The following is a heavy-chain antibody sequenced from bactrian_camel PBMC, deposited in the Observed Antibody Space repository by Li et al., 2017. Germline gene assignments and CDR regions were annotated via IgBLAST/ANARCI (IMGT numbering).Heavy chain of an antibody. V-gene: IGHV3-3*01. Sequence: HVQLVESGGGSVQAGGSLRLSCAASGHTLSRRCMGWFRQAAGKEREAVAAVYTRDGTTDYADSVKGRFTISLENANAKKTVYLQMDSLRPEDTAMYYCAADRHCLGTSLLLTVQEYTGWGQGTQVTVS. J-gene: IGHJ4*01. CDR3: AADRHCLGTSLLLTVQEYTG. D-gene: IGHD1*01. CDR2: VYTRDGTT. CDR1: GHTLSRRC.